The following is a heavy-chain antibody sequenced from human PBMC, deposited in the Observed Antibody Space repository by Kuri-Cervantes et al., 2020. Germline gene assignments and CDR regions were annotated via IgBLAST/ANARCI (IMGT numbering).Heavy chain of an antibody. CDR1: GFTSTGYY. CDR3: ARGRGGSFYFDS. CDR2: MNPKSGNL. V-gene: IGHV1-8*02. Sequence: ASVKVSCKASGFTSTGYYIHWVRQAPEQGLEWMGWMNPKSGNLAYAQKFQGRVTMTGNTSISTAYMELNSLRSDDTAIYYCARGRGGSFYFDSWGQGTLVTVSS. J-gene: IGHJ4*02. D-gene: IGHD3-10*01.